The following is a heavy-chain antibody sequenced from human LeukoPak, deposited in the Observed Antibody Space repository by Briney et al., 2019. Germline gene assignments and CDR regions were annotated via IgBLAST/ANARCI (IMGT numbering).Heavy chain of an antibody. Sequence: ETLSLTCTVSGGSISSSSYYWGWIRQPPGKGLEWIGSIYYSGSTYYNPSLKSRVTISVDTSKNQFSLKLSSVTAADTAVYYCARGFYRPLLYAYWGQGTLVTVSS. CDR1: GGSISSSSYY. CDR3: ARGFYRPLLYAY. V-gene: IGHV4-39*01. J-gene: IGHJ4*02. CDR2: IYYSGST. D-gene: IGHD2-2*02.